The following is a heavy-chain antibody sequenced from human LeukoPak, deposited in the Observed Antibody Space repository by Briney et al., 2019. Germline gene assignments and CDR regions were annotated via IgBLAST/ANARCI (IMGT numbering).Heavy chain of an antibody. V-gene: IGHV3-30*18. CDR2: ISYDGSNK. CDR3: AKSTAMVRGPMDY. J-gene: IGHJ4*02. Sequence: GGSLRLSCAASGFTFSSYGMHWVRQAPGKGLEWVAVISYDGSNKYYADPVKGRFTISRDNSKNTLYLQMNSLRAEDTAVYYCAKSTAMVRGPMDYWGQGTLVTVSS. D-gene: IGHD3-10*01. CDR1: GFTFSSYG.